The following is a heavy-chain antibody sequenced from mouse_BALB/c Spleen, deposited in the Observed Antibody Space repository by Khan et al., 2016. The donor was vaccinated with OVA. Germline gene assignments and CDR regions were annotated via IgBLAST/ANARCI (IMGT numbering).Heavy chain of an antibody. CDR1: GFSLTTYG. CDR3: ARQPYYHYNILDY. V-gene: IGHV2-6-1*01. J-gene: IGHJ4*01. Sequence: QVQLKESGPGLAAPSQSLSITCTISGFSLTTYGVHWVRQPPGKGLEWLAVIWSDGNTNYNSALKSRLTITKDNSQSQVFLKMNILQTDDTAIYFCARQPYYHYNILDYWGQGTSVTVSS. D-gene: IGHD2-4*01. CDR2: IWSDGNT.